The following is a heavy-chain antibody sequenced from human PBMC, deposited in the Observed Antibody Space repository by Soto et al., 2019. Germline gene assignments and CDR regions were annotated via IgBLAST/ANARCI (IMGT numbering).Heavy chain of an antibody. D-gene: IGHD1-7*01. Sequence: PGESLKISCNGSGYSFTSYWISWVRQMPWKGLEWMGRIDPSDSYTNYSPSFQGHVTISADKSISTAYLQWSSLKASDTAMFYCARHSGQETGTTVYHHYGMDVWGQGTTVTVSS. CDR1: GYSFTSYW. CDR2: IDPSDSYT. CDR3: ARHSGQETGTTVYHHYGMDV. V-gene: IGHV5-10-1*01. J-gene: IGHJ6*02.